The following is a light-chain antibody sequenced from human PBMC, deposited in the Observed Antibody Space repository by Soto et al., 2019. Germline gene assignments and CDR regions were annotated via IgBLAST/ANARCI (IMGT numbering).Light chain of an antibody. J-gene: IGKJ4*01. CDR3: QQRSNWPT. CDR1: QSVSSN. Sequence: EIVFTQSPSTLSLSPGERATLSCRASQSVSSNLAWYQQRPGQAPRLLIYGASTRATGVPARFSGSGSGTDFTLTISSLEPEDFAVYYCQQRSNWPTFGGGTKVDIK. V-gene: IGKV3-11*01. CDR2: GAS.